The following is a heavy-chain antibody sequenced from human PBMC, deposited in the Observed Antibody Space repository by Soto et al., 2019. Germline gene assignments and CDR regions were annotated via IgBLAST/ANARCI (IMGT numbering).Heavy chain of an antibody. V-gene: IGHV4-39*01. Sequence: QLQLQESGPGLVKPSETLSLTCSVSGGSISSRNYYWGWIRQPPGKGLEWIGSIYYSGSTYFNPSPKSRVTISVDTSKNQFSLKLSSVTAADTAVYYCARLASGGSGKYYYYYMDVWGKGTTVTVSS. D-gene: IGHD3-10*01. CDR3: ARLASGGSGKYYYYYMDV. CDR1: GGSISSRNYY. J-gene: IGHJ6*03. CDR2: IYYSGST.